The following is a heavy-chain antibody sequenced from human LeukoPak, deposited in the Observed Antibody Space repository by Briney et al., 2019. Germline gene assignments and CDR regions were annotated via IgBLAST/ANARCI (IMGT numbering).Heavy chain of an antibody. V-gene: IGHV4-4*07. Sequence: PSETLSLTCTVPGSSTSNYFCTWLRQSAGKGLEWIGRIHTSGSTNYNPSLKSRVSMSVDTSKNQFSLKLSSVTAADTAVYYCARDPEGHGYYFDYWGQGALVTVSS. CDR1: GSSTSNYF. J-gene: IGHJ4*02. D-gene: IGHD3-3*01. CDR2: IHTSGST. CDR3: ARDPEGHGYYFDY.